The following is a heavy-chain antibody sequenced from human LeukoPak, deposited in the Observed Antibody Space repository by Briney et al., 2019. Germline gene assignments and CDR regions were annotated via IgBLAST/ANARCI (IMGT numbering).Heavy chain of an antibody. V-gene: IGHV1-69*05. CDR1: GGTFSSYA. CDR3: ASGEGGYSYGPSLDY. CDR2: IIPIFGTA. D-gene: IGHD5-18*01. Sequence: SVKVSCKASGGTFSSYAISWVRQAPGQGLEWMGGIIPIFGTANYAQKFQGRVTITTDESTSTAYMELSSLRSEDTAVYYRASGEGGYSYGPSLDYWGQGTLVTVSS. J-gene: IGHJ4*02.